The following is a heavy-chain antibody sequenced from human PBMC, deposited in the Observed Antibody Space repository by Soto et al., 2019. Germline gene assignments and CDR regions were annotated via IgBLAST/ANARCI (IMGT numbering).Heavy chain of an antibody. V-gene: IGHV3-7*01. J-gene: IGHJ4*02. D-gene: IGHD5-18*01. CDR1: GFMFRAYW. CDR2: IHGDGGKI. CDR3: ARDFYGGYTYGPGDY. Sequence: LGLSCAAAGFMFRAYWMSWVREAPGKGLEWVANIHGDGGKIYYVDSVKGRFTISRDNANRSLYLQMNSLRAEDTAVYYCARDFYGGYTYGPGDYWGQGALVTVSS.